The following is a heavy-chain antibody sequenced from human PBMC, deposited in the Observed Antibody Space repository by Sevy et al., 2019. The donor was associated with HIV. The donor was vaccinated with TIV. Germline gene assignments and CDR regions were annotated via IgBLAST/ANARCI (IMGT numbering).Heavy chain of an antibody. V-gene: IGHV1-2*02. Sequence: ASVKVSCKASGYTFTGYYMHWVRQAPGQGLEWMGWINPNSGGTNYAQKFQGRVTMTRDTSISTAYMERSRLRSDDTAVYYCAGGGHCSSTSCYTFDYYGMDVWGQGTTVTVSS. J-gene: IGHJ6*02. D-gene: IGHD2-2*02. CDR2: INPNSGGT. CDR3: AGGGHCSSTSCYTFDYYGMDV. CDR1: GYTFTGYY.